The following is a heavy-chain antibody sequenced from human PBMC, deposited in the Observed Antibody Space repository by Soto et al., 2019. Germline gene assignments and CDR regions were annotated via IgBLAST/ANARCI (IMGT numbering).Heavy chain of an antibody. CDR3: AKGGYTYGLDP. J-gene: IGHJ5*02. CDR1: WFSFSSSA. CDR2: ISESGDNT. D-gene: IGHD5-18*01. Sequence: PGGSLRLSCAASWFSFSSSAMSWVRQAPGKGLEWVSAISESGDNTFYADSVKGRFTISRENSNNALYLQMDTLRAEDTALYFCAKGGYTYGLDPWGQGTLVTVSS. V-gene: IGHV3-23*01.